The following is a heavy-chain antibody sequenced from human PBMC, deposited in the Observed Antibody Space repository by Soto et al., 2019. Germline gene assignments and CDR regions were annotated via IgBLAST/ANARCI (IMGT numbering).Heavy chain of an antibody. CDR2: ISYSGST. Sequence: SETLSLTCPVSSDSISSDYWSWIRQPPGKRLEWIGYISYSGSTDYNPSLKSRVTISGDTSKNQFSLKVSSVTAADTAVYYCARGTSWQLPFDYWGQGTLVTVS. J-gene: IGHJ4*02. CDR3: ARGTSWQLPFDY. V-gene: IGHV4-59*01. D-gene: IGHD6-13*01. CDR1: SDSISSDY.